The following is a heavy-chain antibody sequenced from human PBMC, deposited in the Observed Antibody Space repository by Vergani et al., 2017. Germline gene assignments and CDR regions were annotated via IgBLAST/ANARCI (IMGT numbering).Heavy chain of an antibody. D-gene: IGHD2-21*02. Sequence: QVQLQESGPGLVKPSETLSLTCTVSGGSLSSYYWSWIRQPPGTGLEWIGYIYYSGSSNYNPSLKSRVTISVDTSKNQFSLKLSSVTAADTAVYYCSRELRTFDCCGDCYSIHDAFDIWGQGTMVTVSS. CDR2: IYYSGSS. V-gene: IGHV4-59*01. CDR1: GGSLSSYY. CDR3: SRELRTFDCCGDCYSIHDAFDI. J-gene: IGHJ3*02.